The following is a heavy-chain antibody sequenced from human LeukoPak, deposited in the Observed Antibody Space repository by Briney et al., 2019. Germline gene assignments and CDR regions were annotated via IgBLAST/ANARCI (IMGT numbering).Heavy chain of an antibody. CDR2: VNHGGDT. D-gene: IGHD3-16*01. CDR1: NGSFSGYH. V-gene: IGHV4-34*01. CDR3: ARAAWNGGGGFDP. Sequence: SETLSLTCAVYNGSFSGYHWSWIRQSPERGLEWSGEVNHGGDTNYNPSLRSRVAISLDTSKNHFSLKLRSVTAADTAVYNCARAAWNGGGGFDPWGQGTLVTVSS. J-gene: IGHJ5*02.